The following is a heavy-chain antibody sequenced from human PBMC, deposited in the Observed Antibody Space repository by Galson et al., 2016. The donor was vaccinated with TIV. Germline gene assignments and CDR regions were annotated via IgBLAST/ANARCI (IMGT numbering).Heavy chain of an antibody. CDR3: ARDRASGGTTYYYGLGV. Sequence: SLRLSCAAFGFGFSGYAIHWVRQAPGKGLEWVAVIAYDGSDKYYADSVKGRFTISRDNSKNTLYLQMNSLRVEDTAVYYCARDRASGGTTYYYGLGVWGQGTTVIVSS. D-gene: IGHD2/OR15-2a*01. J-gene: IGHJ6*02. CDR2: IAYDGSDK. V-gene: IGHV3-30-3*01. CDR1: GFGFSGYA.